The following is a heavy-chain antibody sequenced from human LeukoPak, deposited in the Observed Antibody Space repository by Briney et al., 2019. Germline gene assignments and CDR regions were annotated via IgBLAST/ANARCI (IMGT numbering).Heavy chain of an antibody. CDR3: ARVQMSYSRGWYGVDP. CDR1: GGTFSSYA. Sequence: ASVKVSCKASGGTFSSYAISWVRQAPGQGLEWMGGIIPISGTANYAQKFQGRVTITADKSTSTAYMELSSLRSEDTAVYYCARVQMSYSRGWYGVDPWGQGTLVAVSS. CDR2: IIPISGTA. J-gene: IGHJ5*02. V-gene: IGHV1-69*06. D-gene: IGHD6-19*01.